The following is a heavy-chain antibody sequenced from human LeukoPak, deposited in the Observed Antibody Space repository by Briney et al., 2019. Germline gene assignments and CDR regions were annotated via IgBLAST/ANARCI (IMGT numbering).Heavy chain of an antibody. J-gene: IGHJ3*02. V-gene: IGHV1-69*13. Sequence: GASVKVSCKASGGTFGSYAISWVRQAPGQGLEWMGGIIPIFGTANYAQKFQGRVTITADESTSTAYMELSSLRSEDTAVYYCARVGRRSGSYSYAFDIWGQGTMVTVSS. CDR2: IIPIFGTA. CDR3: ARVGRRSGSYSYAFDI. D-gene: IGHD3-10*01. CDR1: GGTFGSYA.